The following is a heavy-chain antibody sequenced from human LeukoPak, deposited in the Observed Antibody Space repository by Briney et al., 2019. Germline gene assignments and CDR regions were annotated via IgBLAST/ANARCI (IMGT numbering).Heavy chain of an antibody. CDR1: GFTFSSYS. CDR3: ATDYGDYSSDY. Sequence: GGSLRLSCAASGFTFSSYSMNWVRQAPGKGLEWVSYISSSSSTIYYADSVKGRFTISRDNAENSLYLQMNSLRAEDTALYYCATDYGDYSSDYWGQGTLVTVSS. CDR2: ISSSSSTI. D-gene: IGHD4-17*01. V-gene: IGHV3-48*04. J-gene: IGHJ4*02.